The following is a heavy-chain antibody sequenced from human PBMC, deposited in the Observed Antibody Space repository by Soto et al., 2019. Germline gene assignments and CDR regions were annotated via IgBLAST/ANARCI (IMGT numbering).Heavy chain of an antibody. D-gene: IGHD2-21*01. CDR2: MNPNSGNT. J-gene: IGHJ4*02. V-gene: IGHV1-8*01. CDR3: VRAPGDYYSADYFYS. Sequence: GASVKVSCKASGYTFTENDINWVRQATGQGLEWMGWMNPNSGNTGYAQKFQGRVTMTRDNSITTAYMELSSLRSEDTAVYFCVRAPGDYYSADYFYSWGQGTLGSVSS. CDR1: GYTFTEND.